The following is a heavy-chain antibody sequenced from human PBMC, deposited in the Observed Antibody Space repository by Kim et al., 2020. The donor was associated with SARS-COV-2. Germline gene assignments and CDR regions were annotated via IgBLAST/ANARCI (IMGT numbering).Heavy chain of an antibody. CDR2: INHSGST. J-gene: IGHJ6*02. CDR3: ARDHTVTTGGYYYYYGMDV. CDR1: GGSFSGYY. Sequence: SETLSLTCAVYGGSFSGYYWSWIRQPPGKGLEWIGEINHSGSTNYNPSLKSRVTISVDTSKNQFSLKLSSVTAADTAVYYCARDHTVTTGGYYYYYGMDVWGQGTTVTVSS. V-gene: IGHV4-34*01. D-gene: IGHD4-17*01.